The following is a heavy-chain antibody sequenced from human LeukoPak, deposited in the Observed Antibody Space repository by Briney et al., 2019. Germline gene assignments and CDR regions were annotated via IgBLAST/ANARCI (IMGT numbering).Heavy chain of an antibody. CDR3: ARDRQQLVRGDYFDY. V-gene: IGHV4-59*12. J-gene: IGHJ4*02. CDR2: IYYSGST. CDR1: GGSISSYY. Sequence: SETLSLTCTVSGGSISSYYWSWIRQPPGKGLEWIGSIYYSGSTYYNPSLKSRVSISVDTSKNQVSLKLQSVTAADTAGYYCARDRQQLVRGDYFDYWGQGTLVTVSS. D-gene: IGHD6-13*01.